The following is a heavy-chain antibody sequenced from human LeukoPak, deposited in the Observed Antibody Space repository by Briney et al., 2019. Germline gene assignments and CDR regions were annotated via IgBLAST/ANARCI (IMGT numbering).Heavy chain of an antibody. Sequence: GGSLRLSCAASGFSFSSYAMSWVRQAPGKGREWVSAISGSGGSTYYADSVKGRFTISRDNSKNTRYLQMNSLRAEDTAVYYSARLGVYYYDGSGYLYFDYWGQGTLVTVSS. CDR2: ISGSGGST. CDR3: ARLGVYYYDGSGYLYFDY. D-gene: IGHD3-22*01. V-gene: IGHV3-23*01. J-gene: IGHJ4*02. CDR1: GFSFSSYA.